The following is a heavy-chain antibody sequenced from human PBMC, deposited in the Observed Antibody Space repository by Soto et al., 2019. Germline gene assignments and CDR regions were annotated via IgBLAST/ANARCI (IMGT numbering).Heavy chain of an antibody. Sequence: EVKLVESGGGLVQPGWSLRLSCAASGFTFSSYWMHWFRQAPGKGLVWVSRVNTDGSTTNYADSVKGRFTISRDNAKNTLYLQMNSLRAEDTAVYYCIASSGITFYWGQGTLVTVSS. J-gene: IGHJ4*02. D-gene: IGHD3-16*01. V-gene: IGHV3-74*01. CDR3: IASSGITFY. CDR1: GFTFSSYW. CDR2: VNTDGSTT.